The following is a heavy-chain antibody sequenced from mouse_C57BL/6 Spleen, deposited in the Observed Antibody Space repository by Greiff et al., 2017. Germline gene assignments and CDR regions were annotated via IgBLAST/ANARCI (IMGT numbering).Heavy chain of an antibody. Sequence: VQLQQPGAELVMPGASVKLSCKASGYTFTSYWMHWVKQRPGQGLEWIGEIDPSDSYTNYNQKFKGKSTLTVDKSSSTAYMQLSSLTSEDSAVYYCARRGIYSYGVGDYWGQGTTLTVSS. CDR3: ARRGIYSYGVGDY. CDR1: GYTFTSYW. V-gene: IGHV1-69*01. J-gene: IGHJ2*01. CDR2: IDPSDSYT. D-gene: IGHD1-1*01.